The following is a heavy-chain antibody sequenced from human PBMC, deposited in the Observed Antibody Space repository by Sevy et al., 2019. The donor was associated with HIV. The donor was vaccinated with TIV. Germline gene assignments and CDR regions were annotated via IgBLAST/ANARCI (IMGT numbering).Heavy chain of an antibody. CDR2: IKQDGSEK. CDR1: GFTFSRYW. V-gene: IGHV3-7*01. D-gene: IGHD3-10*01. CDR3: ASKGGSRPNRAFDT. J-gene: IGHJ3*02. Sequence: GGSLRLSCAASGFTFSRYWMPWVRQTPEKGLEWVANIKQDGSEKNYVDSVKGRFTISRDNAKNSLYLQMNSLRVEDTAVYYCASKGGSRPNRAFDTWGQGTMVTVSS.